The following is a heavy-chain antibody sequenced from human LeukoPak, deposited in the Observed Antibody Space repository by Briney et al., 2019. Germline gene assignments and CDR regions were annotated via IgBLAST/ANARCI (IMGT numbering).Heavy chain of an antibody. Sequence: SETLSLTCTVSGGSISSYYWSWIRQPPGKGLEWIGYIYCSGSTNYNPSLKSRVTISVDTSKNQFSLKLSSVTAADTAVYYCARDGITGPRFYNWFDPWGQGTLVTVSS. D-gene: IGHD1-20*01. CDR3: ARDGITGPRFYNWFDP. J-gene: IGHJ5*02. V-gene: IGHV4-59*01. CDR2: IYCSGST. CDR1: GGSISSYY.